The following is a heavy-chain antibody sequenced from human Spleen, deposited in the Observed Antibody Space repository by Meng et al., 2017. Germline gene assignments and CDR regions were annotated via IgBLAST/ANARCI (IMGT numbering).Heavy chain of an antibody. Sequence: GSLRLSCTVSGGSISSYYWSWIRQPPGKGLEWIGYIYYSGSTNYNPSLKSRVTISVDTSKNQFSLKLSSVTAADTAVYYCARGYSTFDYWGLGTLVTVSS. CDR3: ARGYSTFDY. V-gene: IGHV4-59*12. J-gene: IGHJ4*02. CDR2: IYYSGST. CDR1: GGSISSYY. D-gene: IGHD5-18*01.